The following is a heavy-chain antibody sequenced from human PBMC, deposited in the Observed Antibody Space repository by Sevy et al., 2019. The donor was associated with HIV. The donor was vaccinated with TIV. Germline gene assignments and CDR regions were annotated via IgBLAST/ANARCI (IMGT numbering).Heavy chain of an antibody. CDR3: AKDAYYYDSSGYYYYFDY. CDR1: GFSFSSYG. Sequence: GGSLRLSCVASGFSFSSYGMHWVRQAPGKGLEWVALISYHGTNKYYADSVKGRFTISRDNSKNTLYLQMNSLRAEDTAVYYCAKDAYYYDSSGYYYYFDYWGQGTLVTVSS. D-gene: IGHD3-22*01. J-gene: IGHJ4*02. CDR2: ISYHGTNK. V-gene: IGHV3-30*18.